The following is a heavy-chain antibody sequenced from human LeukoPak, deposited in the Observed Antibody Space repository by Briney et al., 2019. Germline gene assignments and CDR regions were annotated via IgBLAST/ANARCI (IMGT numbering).Heavy chain of an antibody. Sequence: GESLQISCKGSGYSFTSYWIGWVRQMPGKGLEWMGIIYPGDSDTRYSPSFQGQVTISADKSISTAYLQWSSLKASDTAMFYCARLDTAMVSLYYFDYWGQGTLVTVSS. CDR3: ARLDTAMVSLYYFDY. CDR2: IYPGDSDT. D-gene: IGHD5-18*01. CDR1: GYSFTSYW. V-gene: IGHV5-51*01. J-gene: IGHJ4*02.